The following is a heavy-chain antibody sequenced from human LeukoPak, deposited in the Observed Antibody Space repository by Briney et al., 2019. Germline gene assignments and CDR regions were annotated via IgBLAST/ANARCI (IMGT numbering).Heavy chain of an antibody. J-gene: IGHJ4*02. D-gene: IGHD5-12*01. CDR2: ISNDGSNK. Sequence: PGGSLRLSCAASGFTFSSYGMQWFHQAPDKGLEWVAAISNDGSNKYYADSVKGRFTISRDNSKNTLYLQMNSLRAEDTAVYYCAKVALVATIDAGRLVDYWGQGTLVTVSS. CDR3: AKVALVATIDAGRLVDY. V-gene: IGHV3-30*18. CDR1: GFTFSSYG.